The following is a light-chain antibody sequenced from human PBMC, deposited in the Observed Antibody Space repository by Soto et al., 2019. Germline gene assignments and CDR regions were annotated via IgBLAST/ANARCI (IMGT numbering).Light chain of an antibody. CDR1: QGMSNY. J-gene: IGKJ1*01. V-gene: IGKV1-27*01. CDR2: AAS. Sequence: DIPMTQSPSSLSASVGDRVTITCRASQGMSNYLAWYQQKPGKVPKLLIYAASTLQSGVPSRFSGSGSGTDFTLTISSLQPEDVATYYWQKYNSAPRTFGQGTKVEIK. CDR3: QKYNSAPRT.